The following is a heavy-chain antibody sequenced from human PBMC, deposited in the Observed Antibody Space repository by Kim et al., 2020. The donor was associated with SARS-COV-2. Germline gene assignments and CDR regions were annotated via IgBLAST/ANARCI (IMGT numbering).Heavy chain of an antibody. CDR1: GFTFSSYS. Sequence: GGSLRLSCAASGFTFSSYSMNWVRQAPGKGLEWVSYISSSSSTIYYADSVKGRFTISRDNAKNSLYLQMNSLRDEDTAVYYCARDFKDIVLMVYAPYYYYGMDVWGQGTTVTVSS. J-gene: IGHJ6*02. CDR2: ISSSSSTI. CDR3: ARDFKDIVLMVYAPYYYYGMDV. V-gene: IGHV3-48*02. D-gene: IGHD2-8*01.